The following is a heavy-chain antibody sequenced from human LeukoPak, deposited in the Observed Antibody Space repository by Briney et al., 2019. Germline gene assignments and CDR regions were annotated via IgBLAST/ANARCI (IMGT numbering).Heavy chain of an antibody. J-gene: IGHJ4*02. CDR1: GWRFTRYW. Sequence: GEALQISFKGSGWRFTRYWIGWVRQMPGQGLEWRGISYPGDSGTRYSPSFHGQVTISADKSISTAYLQWSSLKASDTAMYYCARERVGRLIGNWGQGTLVTVSS. CDR2: SYPGDSGT. CDR3: ARERVGRLIGN. V-gene: IGHV5-51*01. D-gene: IGHD3-16*02.